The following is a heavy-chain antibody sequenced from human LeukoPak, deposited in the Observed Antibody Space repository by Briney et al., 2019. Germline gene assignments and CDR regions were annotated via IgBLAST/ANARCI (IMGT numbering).Heavy chain of an antibody. Sequence: SETLSLTCTVSGYSISNGYYWSWIRQPPGKGLEWIGEINHSGSTNYNPSLKSRVTISVDTSKNQFSLKLSSVTAADTAVYYCARHLESGWPNYYYYMDVWGKGTTVTISS. CDR1: GYSISNGYY. V-gene: IGHV4-34*01. D-gene: IGHD6-19*01. CDR2: INHSGST. CDR3: ARHLESGWPNYYYYMDV. J-gene: IGHJ6*03.